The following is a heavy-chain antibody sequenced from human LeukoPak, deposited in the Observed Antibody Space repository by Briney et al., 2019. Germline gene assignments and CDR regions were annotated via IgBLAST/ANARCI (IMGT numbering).Heavy chain of an antibody. Sequence: GGSLRLSCAASGFTVSSNYMSWVRQAPGKGLEWVSVIYSGGSTYCADSVKGRFSISRDNSKNTLYLQMNSLRAEDTAVYYCARGIQLWGDAFDIWGQGTMVTVSS. D-gene: IGHD5-18*01. CDR3: ARGIQLWGDAFDI. V-gene: IGHV3-53*01. J-gene: IGHJ3*02. CDR2: IYSGGST. CDR1: GFTVSSNY.